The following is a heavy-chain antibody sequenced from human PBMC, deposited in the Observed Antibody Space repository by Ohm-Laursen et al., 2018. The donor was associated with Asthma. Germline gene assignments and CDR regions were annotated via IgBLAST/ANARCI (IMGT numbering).Heavy chain of an antibody. CDR1: GFTFSNFA. D-gene: IGHD4-17*01. Sequence: SLRLSCAASGFTFSNFAMTWVRQAPGKGLEWVSAVVEGGRGTTYYADSVKGRFTISRDDSKNTLYLQMNSLRAEDTAVYYCARGPSRMTTVTPSVPDDYWGQGTLVTVSS. J-gene: IGHJ4*02. CDR3: ARGPSRMTTVTPSVPDDY. V-gene: IGHV3-23*01. CDR2: VVEGGRGTT.